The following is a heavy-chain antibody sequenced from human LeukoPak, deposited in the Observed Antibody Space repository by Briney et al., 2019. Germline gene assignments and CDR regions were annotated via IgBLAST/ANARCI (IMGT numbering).Heavy chain of an antibody. CDR2: ISYSGST. Sequence: SETLSLTCTVSGGSISSSPYYWGWIRQSPGKGLEWIGSISYSGSTFYNPSRKSRLTISVDTSKNQFSLKLSSVTAADTAVYYCARHVKSGSSGGNFDYWGQGTLVTVSS. V-gene: IGHV4-39*01. J-gene: IGHJ4*02. CDR1: GGSISSSPYY. D-gene: IGHD1-26*01. CDR3: ARHVKSGSSGGNFDY.